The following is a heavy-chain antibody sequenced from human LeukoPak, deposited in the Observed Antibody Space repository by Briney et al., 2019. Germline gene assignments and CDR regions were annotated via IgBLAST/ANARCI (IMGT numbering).Heavy chain of an antibody. CDR1: GGSFRNYY. CDR2: IYKSGST. D-gene: IGHD2-2*01. CDR3: ARGIVPAAHFYY. V-gene: IGHV4-59*01. J-gene: IGHJ4*02. Sequence: SETLSLTCTVSGGSFRNYYWSWIRQPPGKGLEWLAFIYKSGSTNYDPSLKSRVTLSVDTSRNQFSLKRSSVTAADTALYYCARGIVPAAHFYYWGQRALVTVSS.